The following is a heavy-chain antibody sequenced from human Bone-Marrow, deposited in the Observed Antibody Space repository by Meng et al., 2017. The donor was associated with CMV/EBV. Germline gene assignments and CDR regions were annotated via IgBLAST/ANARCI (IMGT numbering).Heavy chain of an antibody. CDR1: GFTFSSYA. V-gene: IGHV3-30*04. D-gene: IGHD5-18*01. CDR2: ISYDGRNK. Sequence: GESLKISCAASGFTFSSYAMHWVRQAPGKGLEWVAVISYDGRNKYYADSVKGRFTISRDNSKNTLYLQMNSLRAEDTAVYYCAKAMAERSDDWGQGTLVTVSS. J-gene: IGHJ4*02. CDR3: AKAMAERSDD.